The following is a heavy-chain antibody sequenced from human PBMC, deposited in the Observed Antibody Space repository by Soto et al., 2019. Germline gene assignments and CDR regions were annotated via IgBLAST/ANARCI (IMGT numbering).Heavy chain of an antibody. D-gene: IGHD3-16*01. CDR1: GFTFSSYA. Sequence: QVQLVESGGGVVQPGRSLRLSCAASGFTFSSYAMHWVRQAPGKGLEWVAVISYDGSNKYYADSLKGRFTISRDNSKNSRYLHMNSLRAEDTAVYDCARRGGAADWGQGTVVTV. V-gene: IGHV3-30-3*01. CDR3: ARRGGAAD. J-gene: IGHJ4*02. CDR2: ISYDGSNK.